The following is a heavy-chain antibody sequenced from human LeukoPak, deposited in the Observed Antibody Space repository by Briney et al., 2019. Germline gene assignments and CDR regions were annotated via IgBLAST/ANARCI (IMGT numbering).Heavy chain of an antibody. D-gene: IGHD3-10*01. CDR2: ISYDGSNK. J-gene: IGHJ4*03. CDR3: ARDPLLSHQRGYFDS. Sequence: GGSLRLSCAVSGFTFSNYAMHWVRQAPGKGLEWVAVISYDGSNKYYADSLKGRFTISRDNSKNTLYLQMNSLRAEDTAVYFCARDPLLSHQRGYFDSWGQGPWSPSPQ. CDR1: GFTFSNYA. V-gene: IGHV3-30-3*01.